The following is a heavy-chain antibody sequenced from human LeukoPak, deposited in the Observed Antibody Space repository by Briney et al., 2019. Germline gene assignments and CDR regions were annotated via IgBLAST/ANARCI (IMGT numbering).Heavy chain of an antibody. D-gene: IGHD2-2*01. CDR2: ISGSGGNT. Sequence: PGGSLRLSCAASGFTFSSYAMNWVRQAPGKGLEWVSTISGSGGNTYYADSVKGRFTISRDNSKYTLYLQMNSPRAEDTAVYYCAKVVSIVVIPAAKEFDPWGQGTLVTVSS. J-gene: IGHJ5*02. CDR1: GFTFSSYA. CDR3: AKVVSIVVIPAAKEFDP. V-gene: IGHV3-23*01.